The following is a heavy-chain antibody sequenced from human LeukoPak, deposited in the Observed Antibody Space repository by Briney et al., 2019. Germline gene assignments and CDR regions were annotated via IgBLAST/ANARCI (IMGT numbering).Heavy chain of an antibody. J-gene: IGHJ4*02. Sequence: GASLRLSCAASGFTVSSSYTTWVRQAPGKGLEWVSVIYSGGSTHYAGSVKGRFTISRDNSKNTVYLQMNSLRAEDTAVYHCARAPYSSSWYFDYWGQGTLVTVSS. D-gene: IGHD6-13*01. CDR2: IYSGGST. V-gene: IGHV3-66*01. CDR1: GFTVSSSY. CDR3: ARAPYSSSWYFDY.